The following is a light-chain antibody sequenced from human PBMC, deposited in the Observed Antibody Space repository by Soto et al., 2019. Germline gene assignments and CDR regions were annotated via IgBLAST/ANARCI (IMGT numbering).Light chain of an antibody. J-gene: IGLJ1*01. CDR1: SSDVGSYIL. Sequence: QSVLTQPASVSGSPGQSITISCTGTSSDVGSYILVSWYQQHPGKAPKLMIYEVSKRPSGVSNRFSGSKSGNTASLTISGLQAEDEADYYCCSYADSTWGYVFGTGTKVTVL. V-gene: IGLV2-23*02. CDR3: CSYADSTWGYV. CDR2: EVS.